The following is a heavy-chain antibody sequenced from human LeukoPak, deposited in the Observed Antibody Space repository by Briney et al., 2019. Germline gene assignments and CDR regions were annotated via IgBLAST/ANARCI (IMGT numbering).Heavy chain of an antibody. J-gene: IGHJ6*03. CDR3: AKRSSYYYYYMDV. Sequence: GGSLRLSCAASGFTFSSYSMNWVRQAPGKGLEWVSYISSSSSTTYYADSVKGRFTISRDNSKNTLYLQMNSLRAEDTAVYYCAKRSSYYYYYMDVWGKGTTVTVSS. V-gene: IGHV3-48*01. CDR1: GFTFSSYS. CDR2: ISSSSSTT.